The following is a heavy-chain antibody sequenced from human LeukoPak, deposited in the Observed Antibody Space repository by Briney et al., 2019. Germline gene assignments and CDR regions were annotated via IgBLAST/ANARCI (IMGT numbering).Heavy chain of an antibody. CDR2: IKQDGSEK. CDR1: GFTFSSYS. D-gene: IGHD5-12*01. J-gene: IGHJ6*03. V-gene: IGHV3-7*01. CDR3: ARDEVDIVATILGYYYYYMDV. Sequence: PGGSLRLSCAASGFTFSSYSMNWVRQAPGKGLEWVANIKQDGSEKYYVDSVKGRFTISRDNAKNSLYLQMNSLRAEDTAVYYCARDEVDIVATILGYYYYYMDVWGKGTTVTISS.